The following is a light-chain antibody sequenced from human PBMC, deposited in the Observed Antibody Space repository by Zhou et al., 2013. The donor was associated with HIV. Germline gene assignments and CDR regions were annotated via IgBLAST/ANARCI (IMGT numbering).Light chain of an antibody. J-gene: IGKJ4*01. Sequence: DTQMTQSPSSLSASVGDRVTITCRASQSTSSYLSWYQQKPGKAPKLLIYDASSLGSGVPSRFSGSGSGTDFTLTISCLQPEDFATYYCQQSYSTPPTFGGGTKVEIK. CDR1: QSTSSY. V-gene: IGKV1-39*01. CDR2: DAS. CDR3: QQSYSTPPT.